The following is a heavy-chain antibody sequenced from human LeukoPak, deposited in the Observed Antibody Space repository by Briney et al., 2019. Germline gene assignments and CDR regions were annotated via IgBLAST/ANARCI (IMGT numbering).Heavy chain of an antibody. V-gene: IGHV3-15*01. Sequence: GGSLRLSCADSGFTFFNAMTYCVCQALGKGLEWVARIKTKTDGGTTDYAAPVKGRFTISRDDSKNTVYLQMNSLKTEDTAVYYCVSQWFDFWGQGTLVTVCS. D-gene: IGHD2-8*01. J-gene: IGHJ4*02. CDR1: GFTFFNAM. CDR3: VSQWFDF. CDR2: IKTKTDGGTT.